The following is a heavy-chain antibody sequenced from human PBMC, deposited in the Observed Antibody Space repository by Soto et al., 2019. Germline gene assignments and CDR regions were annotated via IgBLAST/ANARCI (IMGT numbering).Heavy chain of an antibody. CDR1: GGSFSGYY. D-gene: IGHD3-9*01. V-gene: IGHV4-34*01. J-gene: IGHJ2*01. Sequence: QVQLQQWGAGPLRPLETLSLTCGVSGGSFSGYYWAWIRQSPGKGLEWIGEINDRGSINYNPSLKSRVSISVHTSKNHYSLNLRSVTAADTAVYYCERESHDMLTGPPWVWYFDLWGRGTLVTVSS. CDR3: ERESHDMLTGPPWVWYFDL. CDR2: INDRGSI.